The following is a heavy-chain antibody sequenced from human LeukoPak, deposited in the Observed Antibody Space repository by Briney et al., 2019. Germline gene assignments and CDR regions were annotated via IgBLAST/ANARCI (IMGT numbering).Heavy chain of an antibody. D-gene: IGHD6-13*01. CDR3: ARERYSSSWYYYMDV. V-gene: IGHV1-8*01. J-gene: IGHJ6*03. CDR1: GYTFTSYD. Sequence: ASVKVSCKASGYTFTSYDINWVRQATGQGLEWMGWMNPNSGNTGYAQEFQGRVTMTRNTSISTAYMELSSLRSEDTAVYYCARERYSSSWYYYMDVWGKGTTVTVSS. CDR2: MNPNSGNT.